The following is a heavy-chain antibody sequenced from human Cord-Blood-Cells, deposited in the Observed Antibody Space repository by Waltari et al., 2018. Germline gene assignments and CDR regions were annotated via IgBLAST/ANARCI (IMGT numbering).Heavy chain of an antibody. CDR2: IIPIFGTA. Sequence: QVQLVQSGAAEKKPGFPVKVSCKASGGTFSSYAISWVRQAPGQGLEWMGGIIPIFGTANYAQKFQGRDTITADKSTSTAYMELSSLRSEDTAVYYCAREGGYCTNGVCYTGAAFDIWGQGTMVTVSS. CDR3: AREGGYCTNGVCYTGAAFDI. CDR1: GGTFSSYA. V-gene: IGHV1-69*06. J-gene: IGHJ3*02. D-gene: IGHD2-8*01.